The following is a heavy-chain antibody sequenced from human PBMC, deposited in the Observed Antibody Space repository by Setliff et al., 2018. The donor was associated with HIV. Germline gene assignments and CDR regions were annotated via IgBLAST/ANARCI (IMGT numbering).Heavy chain of an antibody. CDR1: GFTFNTYS. D-gene: IGHD3-16*01. Sequence: GGSLRLSCAASGFTFNTYSMSWVRQAPGKGLEWLSYISSSGTAMHYADSVRGRFTISRDNAKNSLYLQMNSLRAEDTAVYYCATSLPPGISYVYDAFDIWGQGTMVTVSS. V-gene: IGHV3-48*04. CDR2: ISSSGTAM. J-gene: IGHJ3*02. CDR3: ATSLPPGISYVYDAFDI.